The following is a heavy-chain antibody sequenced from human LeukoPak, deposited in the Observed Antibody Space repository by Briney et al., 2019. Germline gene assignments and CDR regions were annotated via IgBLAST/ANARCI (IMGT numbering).Heavy chain of an antibody. Sequence: GGSLRLSCAASGFTFSSYAMHWVRQAPGKGLEWVAVISYDGSNKYYADSVKGRFTISRDDSKNTLYLQMNSLRAEDTAVYFCASGTLLQHRKTVFSAFDYWGQGTLVTVSS. CDR2: ISYDGSNK. CDR3: ASGTLLQHRKTVFSAFDY. J-gene: IGHJ4*02. D-gene: IGHD3-22*01. V-gene: IGHV3-30*03. CDR1: GFTFSSYA.